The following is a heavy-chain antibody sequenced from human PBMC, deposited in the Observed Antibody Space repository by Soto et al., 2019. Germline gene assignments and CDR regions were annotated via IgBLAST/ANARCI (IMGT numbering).Heavy chain of an antibody. CDR1: GYTFTNYG. J-gene: IGHJ4*02. V-gene: IGHV1-18*01. Sequence: QVQLVQSGAEVKKPGASVKVSCKPSGYTFTNYGLSWVRQAPGQGLEWRGWISAYNGNASYSQKLQGRVTMTTETSTSTVYMELRSLRSDDTARYYCARVGATTGKTSNDYWGQGTLVIVSS. D-gene: IGHD1-26*01. CDR3: ARVGATTGKTSNDY. CDR2: ISAYNGNA.